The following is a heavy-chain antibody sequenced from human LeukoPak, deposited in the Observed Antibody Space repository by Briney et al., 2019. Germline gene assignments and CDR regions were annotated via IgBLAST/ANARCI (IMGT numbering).Heavy chain of an antibody. CDR3: TSLDYYDSSGYPPFDY. CDR1: GGTFSSYA. V-gene: IGHV1-69*04. J-gene: IGHJ4*02. CDR2: IIPILGIA. D-gene: IGHD3-22*01. Sequence: SVKVSCKASGGTFSSYAISWVRQAPGQGLEWMGRIIPILGIANYAQKFRGRVTITADKSTSTAYMELSSLRSEDTAVYYCTSLDYYDSSGYPPFDYWGQGTLVTVSS.